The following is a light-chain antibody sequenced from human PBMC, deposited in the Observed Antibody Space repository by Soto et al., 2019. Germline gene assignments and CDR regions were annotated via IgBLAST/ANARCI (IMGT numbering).Light chain of an antibody. Sequence: EIVLTQSPATLSLSPGERATLSCRASQSVSSYLAWYQQKPGQAPRLLISDASNRATGIPARFSGSGSGTDFTLTISSLEPADFAVYYCQQRRNWPPITFGGGTKVEIK. V-gene: IGKV3-11*01. CDR2: DAS. CDR3: QQRRNWPPIT. J-gene: IGKJ4*02. CDR1: QSVSSY.